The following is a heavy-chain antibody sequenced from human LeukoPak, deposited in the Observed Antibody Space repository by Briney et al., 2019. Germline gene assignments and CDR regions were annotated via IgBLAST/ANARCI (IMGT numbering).Heavy chain of an antibody. D-gene: IGHD6-13*01. CDR1: GFTFSSYW. J-gene: IGHJ4*02. V-gene: IGHV3-7*04. Sequence: PGGSLRLSCAASGFTFSSYWMSWVRQAPGKGLEWVANIKQDGSEKYYADSVKGRFTISRDNAKNSLYLQMNSLRAEDTAVYYCARVSIAAAGTFCYFDYWGQGTLVTVSS. CDR2: IKQDGSEK. CDR3: ARVSIAAAGTFCYFDY.